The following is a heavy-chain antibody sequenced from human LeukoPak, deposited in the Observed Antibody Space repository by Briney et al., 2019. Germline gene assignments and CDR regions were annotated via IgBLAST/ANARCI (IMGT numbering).Heavy chain of an antibody. CDR2: ISRNSGSV. J-gene: IGHJ4*02. CDR1: GFTFEDYV. Sequence: QTGRSLILSCAASGFTFEDYVMHWVRQAPGKGLEWVSGISRNSGSVGYADSVKGRFTISRDNAKNSLYLQMNSLRAEDTALYYCAKDPTRRCSSSSCYYYFDYWGRGTLVTVSS. CDR3: AKDPTRRCSSSSCYYYFDY. D-gene: IGHD2-2*01. V-gene: IGHV3-9*01.